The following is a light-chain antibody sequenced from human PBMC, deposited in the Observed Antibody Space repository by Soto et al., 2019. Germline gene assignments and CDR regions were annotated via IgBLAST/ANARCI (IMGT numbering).Light chain of an antibody. J-gene: IGLJ3*02. V-gene: IGLV1-40*01. CDR1: SSNIGAGYD. CDR3: QCYDSSLSGRWE. Sequence: QSVLTQPPSVSGAPGQRVTISCTGSSSNIGAGYDVHWYQQLPGTAPKLLIYGNSNRPSGVPDRFSGSKSGTSASLAITGLQAEDEADYYCQCYDSSLSGRWEFGGGTKVTVL. CDR2: GNS.